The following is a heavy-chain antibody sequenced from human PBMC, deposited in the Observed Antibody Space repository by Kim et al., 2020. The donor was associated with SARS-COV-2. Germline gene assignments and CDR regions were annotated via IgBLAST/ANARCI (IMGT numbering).Heavy chain of an antibody. Sequence: GGSLRLSCAASGFTFSIHCIDWVRRAPGKGLEWIIYISSTSRNIYYADSVKGRFTVSRDNAENSVYLQMDSLTVEDTAIYYCARVGPGGYTVDYWGQGTPVTVSS. D-gene: IGHD5-12*01. V-gene: IGHV3-48*01. CDR1: GFTFSIHC. CDR2: ISSTSRNI. CDR3: ARVGPGGYTVDY. J-gene: IGHJ4*02.